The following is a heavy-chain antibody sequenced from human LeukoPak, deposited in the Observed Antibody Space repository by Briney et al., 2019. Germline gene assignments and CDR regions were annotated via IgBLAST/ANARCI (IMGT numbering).Heavy chain of an antibody. D-gene: IGHD3-22*01. V-gene: IGHV3-53*01. CDR3: AKDRDYYYDSSVDFDI. Sequence: GGSLRLSCAASRFTVSSNYMSWVRQAPGKGLEWVSVIYSGGSTYYADSVKGRFTISRDNSKNTLYLQMNSLRAEDTAVYYCAKDRDYYYDSSVDFDIWGQGTMVTVSS. CDR1: RFTVSSNY. J-gene: IGHJ3*02. CDR2: IYSGGST.